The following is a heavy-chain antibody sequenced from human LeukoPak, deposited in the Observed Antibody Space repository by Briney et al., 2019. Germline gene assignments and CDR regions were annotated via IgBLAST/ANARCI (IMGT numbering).Heavy chain of an antibody. Sequence: GGSLRLSCAASGFPFTGYLMHWVRQSTGKGLEWVATLGAAGDTHYPGSVKGRFTISRETARRSLFLQMTSLRPGDSALYYCAISIAGSTGGIWFDPSGQGTLVTVSS. D-gene: IGHD3-16*01. CDR1: GFPFTGYL. CDR3: AISIAGSTGGIWFDP. CDR2: LGAAGDT. V-gene: IGHV3-13*01. J-gene: IGHJ5*02.